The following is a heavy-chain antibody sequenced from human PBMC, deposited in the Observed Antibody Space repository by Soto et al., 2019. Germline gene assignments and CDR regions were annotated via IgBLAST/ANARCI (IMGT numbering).Heavy chain of an antibody. CDR3: EREGVDIDMVNSLFEY. V-gene: IGHV3-33*01. J-gene: IGHJ4*02. CDR1: GFSFSSYG. D-gene: IGHD5-18*01. CDR2: IWYDGSEK. Sequence: GALRLSCVASGFSFSSYGIHWVRQAPGKGLEWVAVIWYDGSEKYYGDFGEGRFTISRDNAKNTVYLQMNSLRAEDTAVYYCEREGVDIDMVNSLFEYWGQGALVTVSS.